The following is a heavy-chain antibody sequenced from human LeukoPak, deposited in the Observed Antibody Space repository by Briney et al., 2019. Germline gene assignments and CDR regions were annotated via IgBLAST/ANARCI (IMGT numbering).Heavy chain of an antibody. Sequence: SETLSLTCTVSGGSISSDYWSWIRQPPGKRLEWIGYIYYSGSTNYNPSLKSRVTISVDTSKNQFSLKLSSVTAADTAVYYCARVPIVGATWYYFDYWGQGTLVTVSS. CDR2: IYYSGST. CDR3: ARVPIVGATWYYFDY. V-gene: IGHV4-59*01. D-gene: IGHD1-26*01. CDR1: GGSISSDY. J-gene: IGHJ4*02.